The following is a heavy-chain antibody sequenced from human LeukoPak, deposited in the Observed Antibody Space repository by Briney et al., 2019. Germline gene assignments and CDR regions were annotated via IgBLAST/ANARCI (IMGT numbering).Heavy chain of an antibody. CDR2: FDPEDGET. CDR3: ATYDSSGYYYFDY. Sequence: GASVKVSCKVSGYTLTELSMHWVRQAPGKGLEWMGGFDPEDGETIYAQKFQGRVTMTEDTSTDTAYMELSSLRFEDTAVYYCATYDSSGYYYFDYWGQGTLVTVSS. D-gene: IGHD3-22*01. J-gene: IGHJ4*02. V-gene: IGHV1-24*01. CDR1: GYTLTELS.